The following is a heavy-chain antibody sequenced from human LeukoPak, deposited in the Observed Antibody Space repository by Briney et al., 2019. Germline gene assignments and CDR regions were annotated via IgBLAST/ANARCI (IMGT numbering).Heavy chain of an antibody. D-gene: IGHD3-22*01. CDR1: GYTFTSYD. J-gene: IGHJ4*02. V-gene: IGHV1-8*01. Sequence: GASVKVSCTASGYTFTSYDINWVRQATGQGLEWMGWINLNSGHTGFAQKFQGRVTLTWDTSISTAYMELSSLRSEDTAVYYCARGIYDSSGYSDDYWGQGTLVTVSS. CDR2: INLNSGHT. CDR3: ARGIYDSSGYSDDY.